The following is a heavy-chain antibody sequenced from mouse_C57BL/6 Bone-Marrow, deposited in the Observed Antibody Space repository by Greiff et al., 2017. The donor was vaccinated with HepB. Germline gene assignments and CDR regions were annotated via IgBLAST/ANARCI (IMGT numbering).Heavy chain of an antibody. D-gene: IGHD1-1*01. CDR1: GFTFSNYW. Sequence: EVKLEESGGGLVQPGGSMKLSCVASGFTFSNYWMNWVRQSPEKGLEWVAQIRLKSDNYATHYAESVKGRFTISRDDSKSSVYLQMNNLRAEDTGIYYCTITPVVAYYFDYWGQGTTLTVSS. V-gene: IGHV6-3*01. J-gene: IGHJ2*01. CDR3: TITPVVAYYFDY. CDR2: IRLKSDNYAT.